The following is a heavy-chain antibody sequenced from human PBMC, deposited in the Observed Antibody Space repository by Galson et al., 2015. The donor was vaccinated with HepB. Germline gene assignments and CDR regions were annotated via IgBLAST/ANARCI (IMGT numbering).Heavy chain of an antibody. CDR3: ANLMVYASDGSS. D-gene: IGHD2-8*01. Sequence: SLRLSCAASGFTFSSYAMSWVRQAPGKGLEWVSAISGSGGSTYYADSVKGRFTISRDNSKNTLYLQMNSLRAEDTAVYYCANLMVYASDGSSWGQGTLVTVSS. J-gene: IGHJ4*02. CDR1: GFTFSSYA. CDR2: ISGSGGST. V-gene: IGHV3-23*01.